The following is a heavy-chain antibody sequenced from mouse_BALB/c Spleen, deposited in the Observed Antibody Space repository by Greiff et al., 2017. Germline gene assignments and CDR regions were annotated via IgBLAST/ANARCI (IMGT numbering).Heavy chain of an antibody. D-gene: IGHD2-10*01. CDR2: IDPDNGGT. Sequence: VQLQQSGPELVKPGASVKVSCKASGYAFTNYNMYWVKQRPGKSLEWIGYIDPDNGGTGYNPKFKGKATLTVDKSSSTAYMHLNSLTSEDSAVYFCSRSPTTVRSSEDAMDYWGQGTSVTVSS. V-gene: IGHV1S135*01. CDR1: GYAFTNYN. CDR3: SRSPTTVRSSEDAMDY. J-gene: IGHJ4*01.